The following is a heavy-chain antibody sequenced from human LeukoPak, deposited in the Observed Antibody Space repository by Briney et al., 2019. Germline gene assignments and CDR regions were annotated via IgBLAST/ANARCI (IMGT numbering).Heavy chain of an antibody. CDR3: ARVRGYCSSTSCYSGNWFDP. Sequence: SETLSLTCTVSGGSISSHYWSWIRQPPGKGLEWIGYIYYSGSTNYNPSLKSRVTISVDTSKNQFSLKLGSVTAADTAVYYCARVRGYCSSTSCYSGNWFDPWGQGTLVTVSS. CDR1: GGSISSHY. D-gene: IGHD2-2*01. CDR2: IYYSGST. J-gene: IGHJ5*02. V-gene: IGHV4-59*11.